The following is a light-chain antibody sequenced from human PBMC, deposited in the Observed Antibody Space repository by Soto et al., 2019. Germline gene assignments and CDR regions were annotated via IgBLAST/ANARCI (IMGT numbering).Light chain of an antibody. CDR3: QQRSNWPLT. J-gene: IGKJ4*01. CDR1: QSVSSN. V-gene: IGKV3-15*01. Sequence: EIVMTQSPATLSVSPGERVTLSCRASQSVSSNLAWYQQKPGQAPRLLIYGASTRATGIPARFSGSGSGTEFTLTISSLQSEDFAVYYCQQRSNWPLTFGGGTKVDI. CDR2: GAS.